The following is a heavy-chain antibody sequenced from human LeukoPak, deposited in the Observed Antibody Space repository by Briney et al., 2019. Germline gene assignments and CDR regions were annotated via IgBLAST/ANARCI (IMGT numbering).Heavy chain of an antibody. CDR1: GGSISNYY. D-gene: IGHD3-10*01. Sequence: SETLSLTCTVSGGSISNYYWSWIRQPPGKGLEWIGYIYYSGSTNYNPSLKSRVTISVDTSKNQFSLRLSSVTAADAAVYYCARDGGYWGQGTLVTVSS. V-gene: IGHV4-59*01. CDR3: ARDGGY. J-gene: IGHJ4*02. CDR2: IYYSGST.